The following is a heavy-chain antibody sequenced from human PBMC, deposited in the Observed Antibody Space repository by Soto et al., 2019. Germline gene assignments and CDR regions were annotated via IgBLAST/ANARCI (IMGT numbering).Heavy chain of an antibody. D-gene: IGHD6-13*01. J-gene: IGHJ4*02. CDR3: ARTGGCPSIAAAGSLYFDY. V-gene: IGHV4-4*02. CDR2: IYHSGST. Sequence: SETLSLTCAVSGGSISSSNWWSWVRQPPGKGLEWIGEIYHSGSTNYNPSLKSRVTISVDKSKNQFSLKLCSVTAADTAVYYCARTGGCPSIAAAGSLYFDYWGQGTLVTVSS. CDR1: GGSISSSNW.